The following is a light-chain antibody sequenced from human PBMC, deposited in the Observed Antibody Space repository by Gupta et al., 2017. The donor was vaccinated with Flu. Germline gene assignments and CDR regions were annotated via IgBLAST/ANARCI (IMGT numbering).Light chain of an antibody. CDR2: DDV. J-gene: IGLJ3*02. CDR3: GTWDSSLSTWA. CDR1: SSNIGDHY. V-gene: IGLV1-51*01. Sequence: SSSNIGDHYVSWYQQFPGTAPKLLIYDDVKRPSGIPDRFSGSKSGPSATLGITGLQTGDEAGYYCGTWDSSLSTWAFGGGTKLTV.